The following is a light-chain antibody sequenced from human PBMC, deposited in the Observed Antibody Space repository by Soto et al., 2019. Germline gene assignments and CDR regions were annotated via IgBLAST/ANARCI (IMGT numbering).Light chain of an antibody. V-gene: IGLV2-11*01. CDR2: DVS. CDR1: SSDVGTYDF. CDR3: CLYAVTFYV. Sequence: SALHQPRSLSGAPGQSVTISCTGTSSDVGTYDFVSWYQQHPGKAPRLMIFDVSERPSGVPDRFSGSKSGNTASLTISGLQAEDEADYYCCLYAVTFYVFGTGTKANVL. J-gene: IGLJ1*01.